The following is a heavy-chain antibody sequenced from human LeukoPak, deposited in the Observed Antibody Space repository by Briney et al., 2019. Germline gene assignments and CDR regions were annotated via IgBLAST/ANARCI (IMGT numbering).Heavy chain of an antibody. Sequence: GGSLRLSCAASGFTFSTYWMHWVRQPPGKGLVWVSRINSDGNSTNYADSVRGRFTISRDNAKNTLYLQMNSLRAEDTAVYFCARVLDGSGSRSFDYWGQGTLVTVSS. CDR1: GFTFSTYW. CDR2: INSDGNST. V-gene: IGHV3-74*01. J-gene: IGHJ4*02. D-gene: IGHD3-10*01. CDR3: ARVLDGSGSRSFDY.